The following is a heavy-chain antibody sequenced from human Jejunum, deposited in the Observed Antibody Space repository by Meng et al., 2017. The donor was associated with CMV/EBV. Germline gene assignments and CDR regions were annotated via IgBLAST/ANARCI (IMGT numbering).Heavy chain of an antibody. CDR3: APWGITGTLFDY. D-gene: IGHD1-20*01. J-gene: IGHJ4*02. CDR2: IRYDGSNK. CDR1: GFTFSSYG. Sequence: SGFTFSSYGMHWVRQAPGKGLEWVAFIRYDGSNKYYADSVKGRFTISRDNSKNTLYLQMNSLRAEDTAVYYCAPWGITGTLFDYWGQGTRVTVSS. V-gene: IGHV3-30*02.